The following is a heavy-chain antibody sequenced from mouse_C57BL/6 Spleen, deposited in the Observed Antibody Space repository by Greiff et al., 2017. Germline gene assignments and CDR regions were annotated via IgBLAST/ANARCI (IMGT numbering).Heavy chain of an antibody. J-gene: IGHJ4*01. CDR1: GFTFSDYG. CDR3: ARITTEMDY. CDR2: ISSGSSTI. V-gene: IGHV5-17*01. Sequence: EVKLMESGGGLVKPGGSLKLSCAASGFTFSDYGMHWVRQAPEKGLEWVAYISSGSSTIYYADTVKGRFTISRDNAKTTLFLQMTSLRSEDTAMYYCARITTEMDYWGQGTAVTVSS. D-gene: IGHD1-1*01.